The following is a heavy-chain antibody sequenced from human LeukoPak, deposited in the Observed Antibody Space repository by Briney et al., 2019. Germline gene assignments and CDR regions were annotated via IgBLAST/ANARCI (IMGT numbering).Heavy chain of an antibody. CDR3: ARHFRYDAFDI. CDR2: MNPNSGNT. D-gene: IGHD3-3*02. J-gene: IGHJ3*02. CDR1: GYTFTSYD. Sequence: ASVKVSCNASGYTFTSYDINWVRQATGQGLEWMRWMNPNSGNTGYAQKFQGRVTITRHTSISTAYMELSSLRSEDTAVYYCARHFRYDAFDIWGQGTMVTVSS. V-gene: IGHV1-8*03.